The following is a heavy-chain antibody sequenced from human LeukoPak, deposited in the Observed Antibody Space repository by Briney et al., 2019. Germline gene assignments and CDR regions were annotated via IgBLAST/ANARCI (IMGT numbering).Heavy chain of an antibody. D-gene: IGHD6-19*01. CDR1: GYTFTGYY. Sequence: ASVKVSCKASGYTFTGYYMHWVRQAPGQGLEWMGRINPNSGGTNYAQKFQGMVTMTRDTSISTAYMELSRLRSDDTAVYYCARVDGSSSGWFNKEYFQHWGQGTLVTVSS. V-gene: IGHV1-2*06. CDR3: ARVDGSSSGWFNKEYFQH. J-gene: IGHJ1*01. CDR2: INPNSGGT.